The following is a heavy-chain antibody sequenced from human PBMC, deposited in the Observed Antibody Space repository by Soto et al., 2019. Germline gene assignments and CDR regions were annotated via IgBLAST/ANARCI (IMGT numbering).Heavy chain of an antibody. D-gene: IGHD2-2*01. V-gene: IGHV3-30*18. CDR3: AKDKSTIPHYHPGLDV. Sequence: QVQLVESGGGVVQPGRSLRLSCAASGFTFSSYGMHWVRQAPGKGLEWVSVISYDGSKKFHTDSVKGRFTISRDNSKNTLHMKMNTLSAEDTVVYYCAKDKSTIPHYHPGLDVGGQGTTVTVSS. CDR2: ISYDGSKK. CDR1: GFTFSSYG. J-gene: IGHJ6*02.